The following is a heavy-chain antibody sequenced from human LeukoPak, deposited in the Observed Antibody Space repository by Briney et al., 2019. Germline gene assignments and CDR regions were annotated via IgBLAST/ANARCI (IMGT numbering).Heavy chain of an antibody. CDR2: ITDSSGNT. CDR1: GFIFSSYA. D-gene: IGHD6-19*01. J-gene: IGHJ4*02. Sequence: PGGSLRLSCAASGFIFSSYAMSWVRQAPGKGLVWVSTITDSSGNTFYADSVKGRFTISRDNSKNTLYLQMNSLRADDTAVYYCAKRGAGYYFDYWGQGTLVTVSS. CDR3: AKRGAGYYFDY. V-gene: IGHV3-23*01.